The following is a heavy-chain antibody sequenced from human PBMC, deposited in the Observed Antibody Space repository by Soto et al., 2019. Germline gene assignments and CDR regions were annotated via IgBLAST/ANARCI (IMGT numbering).Heavy chain of an antibody. CDR3: ARSVVTMVRGAYYNWFDP. CDR2: INPNSGGT. D-gene: IGHD3-10*01. Sequence: ASVKVSCKASGYTFTGYYMHWVRQAPGQGLEWMGWINPNSGGTNYAQKFQGWVTMTRDTSISTAYMELSRLRSDDTAVYYCARSVVTMVRGAYYNWFDPWGQGTLVTVSS. CDR1: GYTFTGYY. J-gene: IGHJ5*02. V-gene: IGHV1-2*04.